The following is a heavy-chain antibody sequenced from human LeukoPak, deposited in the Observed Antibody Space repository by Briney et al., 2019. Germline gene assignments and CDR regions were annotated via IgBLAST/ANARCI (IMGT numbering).Heavy chain of an antibody. D-gene: IGHD2-21*02. CDR1: QFTFSSYW. CDR3: ERYVTALDY. Sequence: GGSLRLSCAASQFTFSSYWMSWVRQAPGKGLEWVANIKEDGSKTYYVDSVKGRFTISRDNAKNSLYLQMNSLRAEDTALYYCERYVTALDYWGQGTLVTVSS. J-gene: IGHJ4*02. V-gene: IGHV3-7*03. CDR2: IKEDGSKT.